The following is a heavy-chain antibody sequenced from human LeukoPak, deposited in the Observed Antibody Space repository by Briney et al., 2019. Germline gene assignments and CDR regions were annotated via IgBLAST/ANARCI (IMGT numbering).Heavy chain of an antibody. J-gene: IGHJ6*03. V-gene: IGHV3-7*01. Sequence: GGSLRLSCAASGFSFSNFYMSWVRQAPGRGLEWVAKIKQDGSEKYYVDAVKGRFTISRDNAKNSLSLEMNSLRAEDTAVYYCAGTTSYYYMDVWGKGTTVTVSS. CDR2: IKQDGSEK. D-gene: IGHD1-14*01. CDR3: AGTTSYYYMDV. CDR1: GFSFSNFY.